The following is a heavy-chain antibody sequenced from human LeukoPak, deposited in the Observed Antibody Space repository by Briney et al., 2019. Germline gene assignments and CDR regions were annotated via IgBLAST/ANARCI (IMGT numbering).Heavy chain of an antibody. Sequence: GRSLRLSCAASGFTLSSYAMHWVRPAPGRGLEWVAVISYDGSNKYYPASVKGRFTISRDNSKSTLYLQMNSWRPEDTAVYYCARVSLRFLEWFSMDVWGQGATVTVSS. CDR3: ARVSLRFLEWFSMDV. V-gene: IGHV3-30-3*01. D-gene: IGHD3-3*01. CDR2: ISYDGSNK. CDR1: GFTLSSYA. J-gene: IGHJ6*02.